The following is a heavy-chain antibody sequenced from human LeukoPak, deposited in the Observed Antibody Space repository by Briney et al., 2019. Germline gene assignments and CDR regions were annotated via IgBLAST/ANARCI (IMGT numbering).Heavy chain of an antibody. V-gene: IGHV1-18*01. J-gene: IGHJ4*02. CDR3: ARGGDLAWGPPAPLDS. CDR1: GYTFTSYG. CDR2: ISAYNGNT. Sequence: ASVKVSCKTSGYTFTSYGISWVRQAPVQGLQWMGWISAYNGNTNYAQNFQGRVTMTTDTSTSTAYMEVRSPTSDDTAVYYCARGGDLAWGPPAPLDSWGQGTLVTVSS. D-gene: IGHD2-2*01.